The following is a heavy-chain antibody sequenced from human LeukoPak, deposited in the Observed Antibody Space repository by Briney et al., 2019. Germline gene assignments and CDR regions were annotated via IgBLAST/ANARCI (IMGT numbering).Heavy chain of an antibody. CDR2: INAGNGNT. J-gene: IGHJ4*02. CDR3: ARGSARYYEPSFDY. V-gene: IGHV1-3*01. Sequence: GASVKVSCKASGYTFTSFAMHWVRQAPGQRLEWMGWINAGNGNTKYSQKFQGRVTMTRDTSTSTVYMELSSLRSEDTAVYYCARGSARYYEPSFDYWGQGTLVTVSS. CDR1: GYTFTSFA. D-gene: IGHD3-3*01.